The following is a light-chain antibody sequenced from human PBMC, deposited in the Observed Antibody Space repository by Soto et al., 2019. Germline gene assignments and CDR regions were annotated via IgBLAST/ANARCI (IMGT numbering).Light chain of an antibody. Sequence: DIQMTQSPSSLSASVGDRVTITCRASQSISSYLNWYQQKPGKAPKLLIYAASSLHSGVPSRFSGSGSGTDFTLTTSSLQPEDFATYYCHQSYSTPYTFGHGNKLEIK. CDR3: HQSYSTPYT. CDR2: AAS. J-gene: IGKJ2*01. CDR1: QSISSY. V-gene: IGKV1-39*01.